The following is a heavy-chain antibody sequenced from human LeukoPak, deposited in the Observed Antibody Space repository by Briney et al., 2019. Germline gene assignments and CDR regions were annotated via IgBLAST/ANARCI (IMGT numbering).Heavy chain of an antibody. CDR2: ISGSGGST. CDR1: GFTFSSYA. D-gene: IGHD3-10*01. CDR3: ARGSLMVRGTISGAFDI. V-gene: IGHV3-23*01. Sequence: GGSLRLSCAASGFTFSSYAMSWVRQAPGKGLEWVSAISGSGGSTYYADSVKGRFTISRDNSKNTLYLQMNSLRAEDTAVYYCARGSLMVRGTISGAFDIWGQGTMVTVSS. J-gene: IGHJ3*02.